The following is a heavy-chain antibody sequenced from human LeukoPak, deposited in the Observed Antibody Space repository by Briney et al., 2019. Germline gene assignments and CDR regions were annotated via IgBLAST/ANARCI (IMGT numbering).Heavy chain of an antibody. D-gene: IGHD6-19*01. Sequence: PSETLSLTCTVSGGSVSSINYYWSWIRQPPGKGLEWIGYVFHSGSTNYNPSLKSRVTISVDTSRNQFSLRLSSVTAADTAVYYCARDVQRWLDLQYYYHGMGVWGQGTTVTVS. CDR3: ARDVQRWLDLQYYYHGMGV. V-gene: IGHV4-61*01. J-gene: IGHJ6*02. CDR2: VFHSGST. CDR1: GGSVSSINYY.